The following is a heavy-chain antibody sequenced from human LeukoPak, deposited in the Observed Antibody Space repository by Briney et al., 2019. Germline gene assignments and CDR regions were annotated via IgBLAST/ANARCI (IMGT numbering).Heavy chain of an antibody. J-gene: IGHJ3*02. CDR1: GFIFSDYY. V-gene: IGHV3-11*01. Sequence: GGSLRLSCAASGFIFSDYYMSWIRQAPGKGLEWGSYISSSSSIIYYADSVKGRFTISRDNAKKSLYLQMNSLRAEDTAVYYCARWHAYDSDSNGFDMWGQGTMVTVSS. CDR2: ISSSSSII. D-gene: IGHD3-22*01. CDR3: ARWHAYDSDSNGFDM.